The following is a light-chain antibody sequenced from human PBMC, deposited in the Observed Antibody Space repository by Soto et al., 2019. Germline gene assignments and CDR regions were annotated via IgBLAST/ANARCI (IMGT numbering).Light chain of an antibody. CDR2: KDS. CDR1: VLAKKY. V-gene: IGLV3-27*01. J-gene: IGLJ2*01. Sequence: SYALTQPSSVSVSPGQTARITCSGDVLAKKYARWFQQKPGQAPVLVIYKDSQRPSGIPERFSGSSSGTTVTLTISGAQVEDEADYYCYSAADNNLGVFGGGTKATV. CDR3: YSAADNNLGV.